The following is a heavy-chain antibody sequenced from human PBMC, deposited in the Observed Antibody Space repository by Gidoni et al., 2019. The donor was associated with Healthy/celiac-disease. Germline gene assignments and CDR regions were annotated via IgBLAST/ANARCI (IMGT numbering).Heavy chain of an antibody. CDR3: AKAGPGTPDAFDI. CDR1: GFTFSSYG. CDR2: ISYDGSNK. V-gene: IGHV3-30*18. J-gene: IGHJ3*02. Sequence: QVQLVESGGGVVQPGRSLRLSCAASGFTFSSYGMHWVRQAPGKGLEWVAVISYDGSNKYYADSVKGRFTISRDNSKNTLYLQMNSLRAEDTAVYYCAKAGPGTPDAFDIWGQGTMVTVSS. D-gene: IGHD2-15*01.